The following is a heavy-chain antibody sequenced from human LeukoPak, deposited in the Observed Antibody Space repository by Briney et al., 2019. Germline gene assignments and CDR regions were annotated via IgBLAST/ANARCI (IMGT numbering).Heavy chain of an antibody. CDR3: AVQVDTAFDI. J-gene: IGHJ3*02. Sequence: ASVKVSCKASGGTFSSYAISWVRQAPGQGLEWMGGIIPIFGTANYAQKLQGRVTMTTDTSTSTAYMELRSLRSDDTAVYYCAVQVDTAFDIWGQGTMVTVSS. CDR2: IIPIFGTA. CDR1: GGTFSSYA. D-gene: IGHD5-18*01. V-gene: IGHV1-69*05.